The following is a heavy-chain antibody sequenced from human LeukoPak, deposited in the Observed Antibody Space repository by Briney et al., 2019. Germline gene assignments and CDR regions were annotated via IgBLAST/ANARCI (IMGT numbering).Heavy chain of an antibody. CDR3: AKAVVTATKYYYYYMDV. D-gene: IGHD2-21*02. CDR1: GYTFTDYY. CDR2: MNPNSGGT. Sequence: GASVKVSCKASGYTFTDYYMHWVRQAPGQGLEWMGWMNPNSGGTNYAQKFQGRGTMTRDTSISTAYMELSRLISDYTAVYYCAKAVVTATKYYYYYMDVWGKGTTVTVSS. V-gene: IGHV1-2*02. J-gene: IGHJ6*03.